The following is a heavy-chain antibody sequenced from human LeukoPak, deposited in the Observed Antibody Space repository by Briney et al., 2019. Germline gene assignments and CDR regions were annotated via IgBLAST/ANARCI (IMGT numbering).Heavy chain of an antibody. CDR2: ISDSGVTE. D-gene: IGHD3-16*01. CDR1: GFTFSSYA. V-gene: IGHV3-23*01. J-gene: IGHJ4*02. CDR3: ANLNAPYWGNFGY. Sequence: QPGGSLRLSCAASGFTFSSYAMTWVRQAPGQGLDWVSAISDSGVTEYYADFVKGRFTISRDNSRSTLYLQMNSLRAEDTAVYYCANLNAPYWGNFGYWGQGTLVTVSS.